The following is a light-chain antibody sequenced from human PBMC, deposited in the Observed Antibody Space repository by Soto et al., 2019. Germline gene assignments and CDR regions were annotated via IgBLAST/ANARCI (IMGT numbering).Light chain of an antibody. CDR3: CSYAGSSTYV. CDR2: EGN. J-gene: IGLJ1*01. CDR1: SSDVGSYNL. V-gene: IGLV2-23*01. Sequence: QSALSQPASVSGSPGQSITISCTGTSSDVGSYNLVSWYQQHPGKAPKLMIYEGNKRPSGVSNRFSGSKSGNTASLTISGLQAEDEADYYCCSYAGSSTYVFETGPKLTVL.